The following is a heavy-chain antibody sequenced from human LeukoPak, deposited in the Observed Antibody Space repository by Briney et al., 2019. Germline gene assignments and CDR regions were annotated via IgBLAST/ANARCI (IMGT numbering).Heavy chain of an antibody. CDR3: AKEPHGRFLEWLPHFYFDY. V-gene: IGHV3-23*01. CDR1: GFTFSSYA. J-gene: IGHJ4*02. D-gene: IGHD3-3*01. CDR2: ISGSGGST. Sequence: GGSLRLSCAASGFTFSSYAMSWVRQAPGKGPEWVSAISGSGGSTYYADSVKGRFTISRDNSKNTLYLQMNSLRAEYTAVYYCAKEPHGRFLEWLPHFYFDYWGQGTLVTVSS.